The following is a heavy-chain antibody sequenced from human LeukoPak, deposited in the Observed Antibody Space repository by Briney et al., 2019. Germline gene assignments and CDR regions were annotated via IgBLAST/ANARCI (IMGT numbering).Heavy chain of an antibody. V-gene: IGHV1-8*01. Sequence: GASVKVSCKASGYTFTSYDINWVRQATGQGLEWMGWMNPNSGNTGYAQKSQGRVTMTRNTSISTAYMEMSSLRSEDTAVYYCARGAAATRKYYYDSRAGFDYWGQGTLVTVSS. D-gene: IGHD3-22*01. CDR1: GYTFTSYD. CDR3: ARGAAATRKYYYDSRAGFDY. CDR2: MNPNSGNT. J-gene: IGHJ4*02.